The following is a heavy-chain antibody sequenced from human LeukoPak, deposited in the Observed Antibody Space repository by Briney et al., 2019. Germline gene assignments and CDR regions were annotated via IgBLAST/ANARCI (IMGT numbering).Heavy chain of an antibody. V-gene: IGHV3-30*02. Sequence: GGSLRLSCAASGFTFSTYGMHWVRQAPGKGLEWVAFIRYDGSIKYYADSVKGRFTISRDNSKNTLYLQMNSLRAEGTAVYYCARADRLGAALLASFDYWGQGTLVTVSS. D-gene: IGHD3-16*01. J-gene: IGHJ4*02. CDR2: IRYDGSIK. CDR3: ARADRLGAALLASFDY. CDR1: GFTFSTYG.